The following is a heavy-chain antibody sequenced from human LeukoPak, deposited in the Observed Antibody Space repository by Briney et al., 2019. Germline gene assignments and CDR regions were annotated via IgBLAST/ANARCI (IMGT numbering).Heavy chain of an antibody. CDR3: AALPNELPPDNWLDP. V-gene: IGHV1-69*13. D-gene: IGHD1-7*01. CDR1: GGTFSSYA. CDR2: IIPIFGTA. J-gene: IGHJ5*02. Sequence: ASVKVSCKASGGTFSSYAISWVRQAPGQGLEWMGGIIPIFGTANYAQKFQGRVTITADESTSTAYMELSSLRSEDTAVDYCAALPNELPPDNWLDPWGQGTLVTVSS.